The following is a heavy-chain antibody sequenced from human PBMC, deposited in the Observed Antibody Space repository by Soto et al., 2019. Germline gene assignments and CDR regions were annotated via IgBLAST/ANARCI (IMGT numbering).Heavy chain of an antibody. CDR2: IFYSGST. CDR1: GGSISTNSYY. V-gene: IGHV4-39*01. D-gene: IGHD2-21*01. J-gene: IGHJ5*01. CDR3: ARHTFRNWFDS. Sequence: SETLSLTCTVSGGSISTNSYYWGWIRQPPGKGLEWIGSIFYSGSTYYNPSLKSRVTISVDTSKNRFSLKLSSGTAADTTLYYCARHTFRNWFDSWGQGALVTVSS.